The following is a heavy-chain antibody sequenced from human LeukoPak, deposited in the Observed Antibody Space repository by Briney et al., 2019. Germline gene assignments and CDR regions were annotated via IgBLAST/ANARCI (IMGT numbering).Heavy chain of an antibody. V-gene: IGHV3-74*01. J-gene: IGHJ4*02. CDR2: IYRDGSTT. Sequence: QPGGSLRLSCAASGFGFSRYWMHWVRQAPGTGLKWVSRIYRDGSTTDYADSVKGRFTISRDNSKNTLYLQMNSLRAEDTAVYYCAKDPERWLQLRLGFSDWGQGTLVTVSS. CDR1: GFGFSRYW. CDR3: AKDPERWLQLRLGFSD. D-gene: IGHD5-24*01.